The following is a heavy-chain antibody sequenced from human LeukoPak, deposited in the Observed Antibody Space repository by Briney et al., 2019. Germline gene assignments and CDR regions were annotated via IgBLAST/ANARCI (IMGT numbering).Heavy chain of an antibody. J-gene: IGHJ4*02. CDR2: IYYSGST. D-gene: IGHD2-2*01. CDR1: GGSISSSSYY. V-gene: IGHV4-39*01. Sequence: PSETLSLTCTVSGGSISSSSYYWGWIRQPPGKGLEWIGSIYYSGSTYYNPSLKSRVTISVDTPKNQFSLKLSSVTAADTAVYYCASTRVVPAAPFDYWGQGTLVTVSS. CDR3: ASTRVVPAAPFDY.